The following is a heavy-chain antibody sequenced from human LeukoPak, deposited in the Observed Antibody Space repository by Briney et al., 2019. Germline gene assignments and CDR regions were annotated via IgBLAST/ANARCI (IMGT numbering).Heavy chain of an antibody. Sequence: GESLKISCAASGFTFSNYGMDWVRQAPGKGLEWVSFTDTSGRYVYYGDSVKGRFTISRDNAKNLLFLQTNGLRAEDTALYYCARGRSITLLRGVAMSDGFDIWGQGAMVAVSS. CDR1: GFTFSNYG. D-gene: IGHD3-10*01. V-gene: IGHV3-21*06. J-gene: IGHJ3*02. CDR3: ARGRSITLLRGVAMSDGFDI. CDR2: TDTSGRYV.